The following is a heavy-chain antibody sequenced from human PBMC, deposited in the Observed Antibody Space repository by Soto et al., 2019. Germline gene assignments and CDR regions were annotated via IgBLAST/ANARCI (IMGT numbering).Heavy chain of an antibody. J-gene: IGHJ3*01. Sequence: PGGSLRLSCAASGFTFAAYTMHWVRHRPGKGLEWVSLVRWGSDNRIYADSVKGRFTISRHNINNSLFLQMNSLSAEDTAVYFCVKGASGAGFCFDFWGRVTMGTVSS. CDR3: VKGASGAGFCFDF. D-gene: IGHD3-3*01. V-gene: IGHV3-43*01. CDR1: GFTFAAYT. CDR2: VRWGSDNR.